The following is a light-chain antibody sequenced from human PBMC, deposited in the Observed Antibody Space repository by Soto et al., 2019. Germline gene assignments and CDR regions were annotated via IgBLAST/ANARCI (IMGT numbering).Light chain of an antibody. CDR3: CLYVGGTTYV. CDR1: VGL. CDR2: DDT. Sequence: QSVLTQPASVSGSPGQSITISCTGTVGLVSWYQQHPGKVPKLIIYDDTKRPSGVSSRFSGSKSGNTASLTISGLQTEDEADYYCCLYVGGTTYVLGTGKKVTV. J-gene: IGLJ1*01. V-gene: IGLV2-23*01.